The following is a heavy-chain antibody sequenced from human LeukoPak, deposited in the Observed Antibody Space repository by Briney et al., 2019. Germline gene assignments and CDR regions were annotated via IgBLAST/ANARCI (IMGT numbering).Heavy chain of an antibody. Sequence: SETLSLTCTVSGGSISGSSYYWGWIRQPPGKGLEWIGSIYYSGSTYYNPSLKSRVTISVDTSKNQFSLKLSSVTAADTAVYYCARIWGTTEFDPWGQGTLVTVSS. CDR2: IYYSGST. CDR1: GGSISGSSYY. D-gene: IGHD3-16*01. CDR3: ARIWGTTEFDP. V-gene: IGHV4-39*01. J-gene: IGHJ5*02.